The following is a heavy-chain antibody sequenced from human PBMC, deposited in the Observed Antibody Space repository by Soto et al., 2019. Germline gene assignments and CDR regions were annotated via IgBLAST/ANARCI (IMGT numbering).Heavy chain of an antibody. CDR2: IYYSGST. Sequence: SETLSLTCTVSGGSISSYYWSWIRQPPGKGLEWIGYIYYSGSTNYNPSLKSRVTISVDTSKNLFSLKLNSMTAADTAVYYCARHNYGSGSTYFDYWGQGTLVTVSS. J-gene: IGHJ4*02. V-gene: IGHV4-59*08. D-gene: IGHD3-10*01. CDR3: ARHNYGSGSTYFDY. CDR1: GGSISSYY.